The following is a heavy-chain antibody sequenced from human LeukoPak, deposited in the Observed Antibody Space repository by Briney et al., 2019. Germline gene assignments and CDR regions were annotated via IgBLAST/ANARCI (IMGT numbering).Heavy chain of an antibody. J-gene: IGHJ4*02. CDR1: GGSISSYY. CDR2: INHSGST. V-gene: IGHV4-34*01. CDR3: ARGSRRDYFDY. Sequence: PSETLSLTCTVSGGSISSYYWSWIRQPPGKGLEWIGEINHSGSTNYNPSLKSRVTISVDTSKNQFSLKLSSVTAADTAVYYCARGSRRDYFDYWGQGTLVTVSS.